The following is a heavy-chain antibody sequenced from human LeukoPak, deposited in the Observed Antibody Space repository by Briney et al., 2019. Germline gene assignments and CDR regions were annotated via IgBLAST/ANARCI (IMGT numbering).Heavy chain of an antibody. Sequence: GGSLRLSCAASGFTFSSYGMHWVRQAPGKGLEWVAVISYDGSNKYYADSVKGRFTISRDNSKNTLYLQMNSLRAEDTAVYYCAKEIAVAGTGFPYDYWGQGTLVTVSS. CDR3: AKEIAVAGTGFPYDY. V-gene: IGHV3-30*18. J-gene: IGHJ4*02. CDR2: ISYDGSNK. CDR1: GFTFSSYG. D-gene: IGHD6-19*01.